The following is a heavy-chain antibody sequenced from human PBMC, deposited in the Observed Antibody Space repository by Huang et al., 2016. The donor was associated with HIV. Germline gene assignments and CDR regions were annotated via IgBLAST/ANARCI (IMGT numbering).Heavy chain of an antibody. CDR3: ARVVGFTTIPGTRTGLGWFDP. D-gene: IGHD5-12*01. J-gene: IGHJ5*02. CDR1: GVAISSGGYY. CDR2: IYYNGRT. Sequence: QVQLQGSGPGLVKPSQTLSLSCSVSGVAISSGGYYWSWIRQPPGKGLELIGNIYYNGRTYYNPSLKSGVIRSVDTSKNQFSRKWSSVTAADTALYYCARVVGFTTIPGTRTGLGWFDPWGQGTLVIVSS. V-gene: IGHV4-30-4*08.